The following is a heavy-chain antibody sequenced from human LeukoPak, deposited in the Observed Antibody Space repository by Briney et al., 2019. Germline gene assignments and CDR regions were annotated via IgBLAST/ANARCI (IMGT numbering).Heavy chain of an antibody. V-gene: IGHV3-21*01. J-gene: IGHJ4*02. CDR3: AKKSLPTITIFGVVTLDY. Sequence: GGSLRLSCAASGFTFSSYSMNWVRQAPGKGLEWVSSISSSSSYIYYADSVKGRFTISRDNSKNTLYLQMNSLRAEDTAVYYCAKKSLPTITIFGVVTLDYWGQGTLVTVSS. CDR1: GFTFSSYS. CDR2: ISSSSSYI. D-gene: IGHD3-3*01.